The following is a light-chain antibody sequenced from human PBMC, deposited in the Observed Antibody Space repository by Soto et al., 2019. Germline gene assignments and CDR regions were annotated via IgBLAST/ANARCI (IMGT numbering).Light chain of an antibody. V-gene: IGLV4-69*02. J-gene: IGLJ1*01. CDR1: IGHSNSP. Sequence: QLVLTQSPSASASLGASVKLTCTLSIGHSNSPITWHQQQAEKGPHYLMKVNSDGSHSKGEGIPDRFSGSSSGAERYLTISSLQSEDEGDYYCPAWVTGIQVFGTGTKLTVL. CDR3: PAWVTGIQV. CDR2: VNSDGSH.